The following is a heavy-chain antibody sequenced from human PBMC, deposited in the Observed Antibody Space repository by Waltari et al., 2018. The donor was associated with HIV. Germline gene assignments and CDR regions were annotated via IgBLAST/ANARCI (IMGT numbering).Heavy chain of an antibody. D-gene: IGHD1-26*01. J-gene: IGHJ4*02. CDR3: ARGSALVFSGSYFDY. V-gene: IGHV4-61*02. CDR1: GGSISSGSYY. CDR2: IYTSGST. Sequence: QVQLQESGPGLVKPSQTLSLTCTVSGGSISSGSYYWSWIRQPAGKGLEWIGRIYTSGSTNYNPSLKSRVTISVDTSKNQFSLKLSSVTAADTAVYYCARGSALVFSGSYFDYWGQGTLVTVSS.